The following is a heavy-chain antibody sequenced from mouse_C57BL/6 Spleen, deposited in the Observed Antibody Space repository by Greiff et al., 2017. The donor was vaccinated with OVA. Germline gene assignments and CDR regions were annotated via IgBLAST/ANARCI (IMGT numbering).Heavy chain of an antibody. CDR1: GFTFSSYA. J-gene: IGHJ4*01. Sequence: EVQLVESGGGLVKPGGSLKLSCAASGFTFSSYAMSWVRQTPEKRLEWVATISDGGSYTYYPDNVKGRFTISRDNAKNNLYLQMSHLKSEDTAMYYCAREGWDYDDDAMDYWGQGTSVTVSS. CDR3: AREGWDYDDDAMDY. D-gene: IGHD2-4*01. CDR2: ISDGGSYT. V-gene: IGHV5-4*01.